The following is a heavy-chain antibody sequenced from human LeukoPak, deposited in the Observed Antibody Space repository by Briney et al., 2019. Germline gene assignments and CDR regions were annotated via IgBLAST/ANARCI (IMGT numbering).Heavy chain of an antibody. Sequence: KTSETLSLTCTVSGGSISSYYWSWIRQPPGKGLEWIGYIYYSGSTNYNPSLKSRLTISVDTSKNQFSLKLSSVTAADTAVYYCARDSLYSSGWSGLWFDLWGQGTLVTVSS. CDR3: ARDSLYSSGWSGLWFDL. J-gene: IGHJ5*02. CDR2: IYYSGST. D-gene: IGHD6-19*01. CDR1: GGSISSYY. V-gene: IGHV4-59*01.